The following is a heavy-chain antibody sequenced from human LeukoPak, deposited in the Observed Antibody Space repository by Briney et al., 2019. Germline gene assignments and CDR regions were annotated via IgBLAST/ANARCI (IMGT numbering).Heavy chain of an antibody. V-gene: IGHV3-48*01. CDR2: ISSSSSTI. D-gene: IGHD3-16*02. CDR1: GFTFSSYS. J-gene: IGHJ4*02. CDR3: ARFPYDYVWGSYRYSSLLLFS. Sequence: QAGGSLRLSCAASGFTFSSYSMNWVRQAPGKGLEWVSYISSSSSTIYYADSVKGRFTISRDNAKNSLYLQMNSLRAEDTAVYYCARFPYDYVWGSYRYSSLLLFSWGQGTLVTVSS.